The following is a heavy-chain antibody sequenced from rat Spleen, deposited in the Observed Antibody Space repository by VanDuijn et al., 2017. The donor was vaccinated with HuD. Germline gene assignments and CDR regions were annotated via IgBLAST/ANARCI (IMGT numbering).Heavy chain of an antibody. D-gene: IGHD1-11*01. CDR2: ISTGGTIT. Sequence: GLVQPGRSLKLSCAASGFTFNNYDMAWVRQAPTRGLEWIASISTGGTITYFRDSVKGRFTISRDDAKSTQYLQMDSLRSEDTATYYCARHGGLRNWFAFWGQGTLVTVSS. V-gene: IGHV5S13*01. J-gene: IGHJ3*01. CDR1: GFTFNNYD. CDR3: ARHGGLRNWFAF.